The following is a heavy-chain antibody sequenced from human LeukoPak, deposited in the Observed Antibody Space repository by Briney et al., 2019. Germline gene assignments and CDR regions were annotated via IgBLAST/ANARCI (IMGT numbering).Heavy chain of an antibody. V-gene: IGHV1-46*01. J-gene: IGHJ4*02. CDR3: ARDTNAYSYDSSGYYPLDY. CDR1: GYTSTSYY. CDR2: ITPSGGST. Sequence: ASVKVSCKASGYTSTSYYMHWVRQAPGQGLEWMGIITPSGGSTRYAQKFQGRVTMTRDTSTSTVYMELSSLRSEDTALYYCARDTNAYSYDSSGYYPLDYWGQGTLVTVSS. D-gene: IGHD3-22*01.